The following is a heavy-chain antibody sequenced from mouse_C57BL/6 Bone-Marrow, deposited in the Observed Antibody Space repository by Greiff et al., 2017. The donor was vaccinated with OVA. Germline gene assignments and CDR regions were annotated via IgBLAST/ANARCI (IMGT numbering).Heavy chain of an antibody. V-gene: IGHV1-42*01. Sequence: VQLKQSGPELVKPGASVKISCKASGYSFTGYYMNWVKQSPEKSLEWIGEINPSTGGTTYNQKFKAKATLTVDKSSSTAYMQLKSLTSEDSAVYYCSHYYGSSGGFAYWGQGTLVTVSA. J-gene: IGHJ3*01. D-gene: IGHD1-1*01. CDR3: SHYYGSSGGFAY. CDR1: GYSFTGYY. CDR2: INPSTGGT.